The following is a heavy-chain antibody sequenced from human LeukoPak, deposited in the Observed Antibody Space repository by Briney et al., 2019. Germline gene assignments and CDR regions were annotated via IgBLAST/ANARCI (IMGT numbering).Heavy chain of an antibody. Sequence: SETLSLTCTVSGGSISSSSYYWGWIRQPPGKGLEWIGSIYYSGSTYYNPSLKSRVTISVDTSKNQFSLKLSSVTAADTAVYYCARSPEPIALLDYWGQGTLVTVSS. J-gene: IGHJ4*02. V-gene: IGHV4-39*07. D-gene: IGHD2-21*01. CDR1: GGSISSSSYY. CDR3: ARSPEPIALLDY. CDR2: IYYSGST.